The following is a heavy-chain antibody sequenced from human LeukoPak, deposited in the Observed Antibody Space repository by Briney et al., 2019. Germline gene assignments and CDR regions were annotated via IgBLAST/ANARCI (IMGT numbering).Heavy chain of an antibody. CDR1: GGSISSYY. V-gene: IGHV4-59*01. CDR2: IYYSGST. CDR3: ARDSGYEEAFDY. J-gene: IGHJ4*02. D-gene: IGHD5-12*01. Sequence: PSETLSLTCTVSGGSISSYYWSWIRQPPGKGLVWIGYIYYSGSTNYNPSLKSRVTISVDTSKNQFSLKLSSVTAADMAVYYCARDSGYEEAFDYWGQGTLVTVSS.